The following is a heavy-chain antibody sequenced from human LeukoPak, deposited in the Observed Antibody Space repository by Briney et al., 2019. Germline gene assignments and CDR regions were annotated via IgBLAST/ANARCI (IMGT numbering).Heavy chain of an antibody. CDR3: AKEGNGDGFDN. V-gene: IGHV3-30*18. J-gene: IGHJ4*02. CDR2: ISYDGSNK. Sequence: GGSLRLSCAASGFTFSSYDMHWVRQAPGKGLEWVAVISYDGSNKYYADSVKGRFTISRDSSKNTLYLQMNSLRAEDTAVYYCAKEGNGDGFDNWGQGTLVTVSS. CDR1: GFTFSSYD.